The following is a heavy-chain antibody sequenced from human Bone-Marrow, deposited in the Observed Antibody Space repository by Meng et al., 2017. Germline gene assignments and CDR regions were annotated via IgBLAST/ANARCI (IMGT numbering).Heavy chain of an antibody. J-gene: IGHJ3*02. D-gene: IGHD3-3*01. CDR1: GGSISSSSYY. V-gene: IGHV4-39*07. Sequence: SETLSLTCTVSGGSISSSSYYWGWIRQPPGKGLEWIGSIYHSGSTYYNPSLKSRVTISVDTSKNQFSLKLSSVTAADTAVYYCARDSYVLRFLEFHDAFDIWGQGTMVTVSS. CDR2: IYHSGST. CDR3: ARDSYVLRFLEFHDAFDI.